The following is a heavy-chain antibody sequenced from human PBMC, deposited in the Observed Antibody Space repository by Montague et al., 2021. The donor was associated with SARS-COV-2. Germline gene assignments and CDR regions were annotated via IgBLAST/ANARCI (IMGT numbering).Heavy chain of an antibody. Sequence: SETLSLTCSVSGYSISSGYYWGWIRQPPGKGLEWIGNIYHSGGTYYSPSLKRRVTVSVDTSKNQFPLRLSSVTAADTAVYYCARWYYGSGSYPHWGQGTLVTVSS. V-gene: IGHV4-38-2*01. J-gene: IGHJ4*02. CDR3: ARWYYGSGSYPH. D-gene: IGHD3-10*01. CDR2: IYHSGGT. CDR1: GYSISSGYY.